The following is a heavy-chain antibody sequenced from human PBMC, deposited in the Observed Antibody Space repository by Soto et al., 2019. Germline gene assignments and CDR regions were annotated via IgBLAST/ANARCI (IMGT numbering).Heavy chain of an antibody. CDR3: ARACSSNSCYDVFDY. CDR1: GGSISSYY. Sequence: QVQLQESGPGLLKPSETLSLTCTVSGGSISSYYWSWIRQPAGKGLEWIGRIYTSGSTNYNPSLKNRVTMSVDTSKNQFSLKLSSVTAADTAVYYCARACSSNSCYDVFDYWGQGTLVTVSS. V-gene: IGHV4-4*07. CDR2: IYTSGST. D-gene: IGHD2-2*01. J-gene: IGHJ4*02.